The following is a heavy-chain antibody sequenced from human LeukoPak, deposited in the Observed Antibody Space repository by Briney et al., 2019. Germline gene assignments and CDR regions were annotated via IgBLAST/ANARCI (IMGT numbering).Heavy chain of an antibody. V-gene: IGHV4-34*01. Sequence: PSETLSLTCAVYGVSFSGYYWSWIRQPPGKGLEWIWEINHSGSTNYNPSLKSRVTISVDTSKSQCSLKLSSVTAADTAVYYCATRGAGGAIDYCGQGALVTASS. J-gene: IGHJ4*02. CDR1: GVSFSGYY. CDR2: INHSGST. D-gene: IGHD3-16*01. CDR3: ATRGAGGAIDY.